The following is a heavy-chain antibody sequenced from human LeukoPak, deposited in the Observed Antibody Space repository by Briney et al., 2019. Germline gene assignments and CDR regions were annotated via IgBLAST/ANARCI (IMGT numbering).Heavy chain of an antibody. CDR1: GYTFTSYG. Sequence: GASVRVSCKASGYTFTSYGISWVRQTPGQGLEWMGWISAYNGNTNYAQKFQGRVTMTRDTSISTAYMELSRLRSDDTAVYYCARGRVVSSSSLAVLAIWGQGTLVTVSS. D-gene: IGHD6-13*01. CDR2: ISAYNGNT. CDR3: ARGRVVSSSSLAVLAI. J-gene: IGHJ4*02. V-gene: IGHV1-18*01.